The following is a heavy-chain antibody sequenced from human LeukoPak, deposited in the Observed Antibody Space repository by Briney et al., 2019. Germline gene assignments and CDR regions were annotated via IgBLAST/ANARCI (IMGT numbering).Heavy chain of an antibody. CDR2: IYYSGST. J-gene: IGHJ4*02. V-gene: IGHV4-61*01. D-gene: IGHD1-26*01. CDR3: ARAAYSGSYHPDY. CDR1: GGSVNSGSYY. Sequence: SSEPLSLTCTVSGGSVNSGSYYWNWIRQPPGKGLEWIGYIYYSGSTNYNPSLKSRVTISVDTSKNQFSLKLSSVTAADTAVYYCARAAYSGSYHPDYWGQGTLVTVSS.